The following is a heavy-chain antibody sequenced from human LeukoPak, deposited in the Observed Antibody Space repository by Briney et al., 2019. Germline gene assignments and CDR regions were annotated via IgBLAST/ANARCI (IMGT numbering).Heavy chain of an antibody. V-gene: IGHV3-11*06. CDR1: GFTFSDYY. CDR2: IISSSSYT. Sequence: KPGGSLRLSCAASGFTFSDYYMSWIRQAPGKGLEWVSYIISSSSYTNYADSVKGRFTISRDNAKNSLYLQMNSLRAEDTAVYYCARDRVCSGGSCYSGFDYWGQGTLVTVSS. J-gene: IGHJ4*02. CDR3: ARDRVCSGGSCYSGFDY. D-gene: IGHD2-15*01.